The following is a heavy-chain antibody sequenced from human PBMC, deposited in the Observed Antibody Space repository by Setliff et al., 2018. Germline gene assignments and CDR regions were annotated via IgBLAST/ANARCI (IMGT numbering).Heavy chain of an antibody. Sequence: SETLSLTCTVSDDSFTSSRYYWGWIRQAPGSGLXXXXXXXXXXXXXYXAXVXXXVTISIDTSRNQFSLELRSVTVADTATYYCVRPGGTTVVARHFDYWGSGILVTVS. V-gene: IGHV4-39*01. D-gene: IGHD2-15*01. J-gene: IGHJ4*01. CDR2: XXXXXXX. CDR1: DDSFTSSRYY. CDR3: VRPGGTTVVARHFDY.